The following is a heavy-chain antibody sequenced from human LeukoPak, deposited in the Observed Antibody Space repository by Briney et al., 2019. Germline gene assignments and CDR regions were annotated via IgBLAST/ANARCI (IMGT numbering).Heavy chain of an antibody. V-gene: IGHV4-39*07. CDR1: GGSISSSSYY. CDR2: IYYRGST. Sequence: SETLSLTCTVSGGSISSSSYYWGWIRQPPGKGLEWIGSIYYRGSTYYNPSLKSRVPISIDTSKNQFSLKLSSVTAADTAVYYCAKIYYYYYYMDVWGKGTTVTVSS. CDR3: AKIYYYYYYMDV. J-gene: IGHJ6*03.